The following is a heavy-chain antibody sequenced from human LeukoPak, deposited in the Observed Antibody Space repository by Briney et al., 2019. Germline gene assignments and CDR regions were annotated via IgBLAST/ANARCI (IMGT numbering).Heavy chain of an antibody. CDR3: AGAIGYFDY. CDR2: ISYDGSDK. V-gene: IGHV3-30*03. J-gene: IGHJ4*02. Sequence: PGTSLRLSCAASGSSFSTHAMHWVRQAPGKGLEWVGVISYDGSDKHYVDSVKGRFTISRDNSKNTLYLQMNSLRAEDTAVYYCAGAIGYFDYWGQGTLVTVSS. D-gene: IGHD2-21*01. CDR1: GSSFSTHA.